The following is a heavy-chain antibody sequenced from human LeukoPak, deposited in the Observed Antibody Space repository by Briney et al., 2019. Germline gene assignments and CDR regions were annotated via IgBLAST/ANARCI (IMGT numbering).Heavy chain of an antibody. CDR2: ISAYNGNT. Sequence: ASVKVSCKASGGTFSSYAISWVRQAPGQGLEWMGWISAYNGNTNYAQKLQGRVTMTTDTSTSTAYMELRSLRSDDTAVYYCAREPLTYYYDSSGYQGYFQHWGQGTLVTVSS. V-gene: IGHV1-18*01. J-gene: IGHJ1*01. CDR3: AREPLTYYYDSSGYQGYFQH. D-gene: IGHD3-22*01. CDR1: GGTFSSYA.